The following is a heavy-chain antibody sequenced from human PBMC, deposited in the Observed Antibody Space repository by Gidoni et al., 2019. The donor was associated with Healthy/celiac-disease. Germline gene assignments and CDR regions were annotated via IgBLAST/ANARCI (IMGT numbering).Heavy chain of an antibody. CDR1: GFPFRSYE. CDR3: ARTDSGSTRSPLDY. J-gene: IGHJ4*02. Sequence: EVQLVESGGGLVQPGGSLRLSCAASGFPFRSYEMIWVRQAPGKGLEWVSYISSSGSTIYYADSVKGRFTISRDNAKNSLYLQMNSLRAEDTAVYYCARTDSGSTRSPLDYWGQGTLVTVSS. D-gene: IGHD1-26*01. V-gene: IGHV3-48*03. CDR2: ISSSGSTI.